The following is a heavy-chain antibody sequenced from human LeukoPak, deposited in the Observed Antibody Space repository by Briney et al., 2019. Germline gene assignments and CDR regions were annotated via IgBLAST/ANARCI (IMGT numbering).Heavy chain of an antibody. D-gene: IGHD1-26*01. Sequence: HGESLKISCKASGYKFTNYWIGWVRQMPGKGLEWMTIIYPGDSDTRYSPSFQGQVTISADRSISTAYLQWSSLKASDTAMYYCARSSTLAGATTPLDYWGQGTLVTVSS. CDR2: IYPGDSDT. CDR3: ARSSTLAGATTPLDY. V-gene: IGHV5-51*01. CDR1: GYKFTNYW. J-gene: IGHJ4*02.